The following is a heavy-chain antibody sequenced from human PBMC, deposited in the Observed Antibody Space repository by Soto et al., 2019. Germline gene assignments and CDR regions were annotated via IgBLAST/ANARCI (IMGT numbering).Heavy chain of an antibody. J-gene: IGHJ6*02. D-gene: IGHD3-10*01. V-gene: IGHV4-39*01. Sequence: LETLSLTCTVSGGSISSSSYYWGWIRQPPGKGLEWIGSIYYSGSTYHNPSLKSRVTISVDTSKNQFSLKLSSVTAADTAVYYCASLLLWFGESAVYYYYGMDVWGQGTTVTVSS. CDR1: GGSISSSSYY. CDR3: ASLLLWFGESAVYYYYGMDV. CDR2: IYYSGST.